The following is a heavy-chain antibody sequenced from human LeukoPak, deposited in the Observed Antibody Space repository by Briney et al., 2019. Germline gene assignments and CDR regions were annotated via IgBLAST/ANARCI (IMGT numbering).Heavy chain of an antibody. V-gene: IGHV1-69*05. CDR2: IIPIFGTA. D-gene: IGHD3-22*01. CDR3: ARALSDSSGYYFFSFAFDI. CDR1: GGTFSSYA. Sequence: GASVKVSCKASGGTFSSYAISWVRQAPGQGLEWVGGIIPIFGTANYAQKFQGRVTITTDESTSTAYMELSSLRSEDTAVYYCARALSDSSGYYFFSFAFDIWGQGTMVTVSS. J-gene: IGHJ3*02.